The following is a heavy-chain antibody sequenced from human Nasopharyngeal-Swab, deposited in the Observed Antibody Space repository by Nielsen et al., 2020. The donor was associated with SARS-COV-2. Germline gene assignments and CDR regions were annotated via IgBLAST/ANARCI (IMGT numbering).Heavy chain of an antibody. Sequence: VRQMPGKGLEWMGIIYPGDSDTRYSPSFQGQVTISADKSISTAYLQWSSLKASETAMYYCARGEHIVVVTAKYGMDVWGQGTTVTVSS. CDR2: IYPGDSDT. J-gene: IGHJ6*02. CDR3: ARGEHIVVVTAKYGMDV. V-gene: IGHV5-51*01. D-gene: IGHD2-21*02.